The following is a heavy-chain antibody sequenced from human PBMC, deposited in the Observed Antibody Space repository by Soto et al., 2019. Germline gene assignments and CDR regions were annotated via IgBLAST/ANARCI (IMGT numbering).Heavy chain of an antibody. CDR2: IYYSGST. Sequence: PWETLSLTCTVSGGSVSSGSYYWSWIRQPPGKGLEWIGYIYYSGSTNYNPSLKSRVTISVDTSKNQFSLKLSSVTAADTAVYYCARAYDFWSGSNNWFDPWGQGTLVTVSS. CDR1: GGSVSSGSYY. J-gene: IGHJ5*02. CDR3: ARAYDFWSGSNNWFDP. D-gene: IGHD3-3*01. V-gene: IGHV4-61*01.